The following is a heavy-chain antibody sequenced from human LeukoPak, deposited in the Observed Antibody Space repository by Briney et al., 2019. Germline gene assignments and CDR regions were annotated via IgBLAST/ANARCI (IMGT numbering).Heavy chain of an antibody. CDR2: IIPIFGTA. J-gene: IGHJ4*02. Sequence: SVKVSCKASGGTFSSYAISWVRQAPGQGLEWMGRIIPIFGTANYAQKFQGRVTITTDESTSTAYMELSSLRSEDTAVYYCARGFDGDPSCYFDYWGQGTLVTVSS. D-gene: IGHD4-17*01. V-gene: IGHV1-69*05. CDR3: ARGFDGDPSCYFDY. CDR1: GGTFSSYA.